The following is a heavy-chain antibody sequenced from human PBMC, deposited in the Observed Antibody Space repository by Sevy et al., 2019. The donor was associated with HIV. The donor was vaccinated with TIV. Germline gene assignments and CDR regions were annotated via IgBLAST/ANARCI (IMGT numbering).Heavy chain of an antibody. CDR1: GFTFSSYA. J-gene: IGHJ6*02. CDR2: ISYDGSNK. CDR3: ARDRGPDWNDFQYYYYGMDV. Sequence: GGFLRLSCAASGFTFSSYAMHWVRQAPGKGLEWVAVISYDGSNKYYADSVKGRFTISRDNSKNTLYLQMNSLRAEDTAVYYCARDRGPDWNDFQYYYYGMDVWGQGTTVTVSS. V-gene: IGHV3-30-3*01. D-gene: IGHD1-1*01.